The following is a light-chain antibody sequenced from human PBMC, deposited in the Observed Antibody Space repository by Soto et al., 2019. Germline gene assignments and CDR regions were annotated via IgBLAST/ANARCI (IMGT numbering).Light chain of an antibody. CDR1: SSNIGSNT. V-gene: IGLV1-44*01. CDR2: HDN. J-gene: IGLJ3*02. Sequence: QAVVTQPPSVSGTPGQRVTISCSGSSSNIGSNTVNWYQQLPGTAPKLLIYHDNKRPSGVPDRVSGSKSGTSASLAISGVQSEDDADYYCATWDDALNVWVFGGGTKLTVL. CDR3: ATWDDALNVWV.